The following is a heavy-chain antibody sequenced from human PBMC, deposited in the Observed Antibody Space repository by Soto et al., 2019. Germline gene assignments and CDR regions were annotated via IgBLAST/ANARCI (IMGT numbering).Heavy chain of an antibody. D-gene: IGHD2-15*01. V-gene: IGHV4-59*08. CDR2: IYYSGST. J-gene: IGHJ4*02. CDR3: ARHALGCGGGSCYTVGFDY. CDR1: GGSINSYY. Sequence: PSETLSLTCTVSGGSINSYYWSWIRQPPGKGLEWIGYIYYSGSTNYNPSLKSLVTISVDTSKNQFSLKLSSVTAADTAVYYCARHALGCGGGSCYTVGFDYWGQGTLVTVSS.